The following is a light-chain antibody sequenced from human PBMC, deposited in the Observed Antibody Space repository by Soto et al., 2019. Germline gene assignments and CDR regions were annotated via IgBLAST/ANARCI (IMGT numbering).Light chain of an antibody. J-gene: IGLJ1*01. CDR3: SSYTSSSTYV. CDR1: SSDVGGYNY. V-gene: IGLV2-14*01. Sequence: QSVLTQPASVSGSPGQWIAISCTGTSSDVGGYNYVSWYQQHPGKAPKLMVYDVSNRPSGVSNRLSGSKSGNTASLTISGLQAEDEADYYCSSYTSSSTYVFGTGTKVTVL. CDR2: DVS.